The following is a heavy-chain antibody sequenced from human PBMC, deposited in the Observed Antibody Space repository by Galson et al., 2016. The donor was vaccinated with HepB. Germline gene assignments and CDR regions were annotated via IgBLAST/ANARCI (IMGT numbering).Heavy chain of an antibody. J-gene: IGHJ5*02. CDR1: GYTFTSSA. CDR2: INAGNDNT. Sequence: SVKVSCKASGYTFTSSAIHWVRQAPGQRLEWMGWINAGNDNTNYSQKFQGRVTFTRDTSASTAYMELSSLRSEDTAVYYCGRGGAGTWCSRLDTWGQGTLVTVSS. V-gene: IGHV1-3*01. CDR3: GRGGAGTWCSRLDT. D-gene: IGHD2-8*01.